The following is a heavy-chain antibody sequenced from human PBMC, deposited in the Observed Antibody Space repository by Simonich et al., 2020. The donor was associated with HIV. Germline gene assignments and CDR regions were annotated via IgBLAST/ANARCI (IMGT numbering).Heavy chain of an antibody. D-gene: IGHD1-1*01. CDR1: GFTFSSYG. V-gene: IGHV3-33*08. J-gene: IGHJ4*02. Sequence: QVQLVESGGGVVQPGRSLRLSCAASGFTFSSYGMHWVRQAPGKGLGRSEVIWYDGSNKYYADSVKGRFTISRDDSKNTLYLQMNSLRAEDTAVYYCARDQAIGTYDYWGQGTLVTVSS. CDR3: ARDQAIGTYDY. CDR2: IWYDGSNK.